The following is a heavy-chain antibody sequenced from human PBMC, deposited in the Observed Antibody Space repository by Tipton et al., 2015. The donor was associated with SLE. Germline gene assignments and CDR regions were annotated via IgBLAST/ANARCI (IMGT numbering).Heavy chain of an antibody. Sequence: SLRLSCADSEFTFSIYAMHWVRQAPGKGLEWVAVISYDGSNKYYADSVKGRFTISRENSKNTLYLQMNSLRAEDTAVYYCAREGVFVEAFDSWGQGTMVTVSS. CDR3: AREGVFVEAFDS. CDR2: ISYDGSNK. J-gene: IGHJ3*02. CDR1: EFTFSIYA. V-gene: IGHV3-30*04. D-gene: IGHD3-3*01.